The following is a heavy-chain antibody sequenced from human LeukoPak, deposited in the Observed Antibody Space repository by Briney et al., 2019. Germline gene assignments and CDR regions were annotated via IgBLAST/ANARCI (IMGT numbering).Heavy chain of an antibody. CDR1: GFTFSSYW. CDR2: IKQDGSEK. V-gene: IGHV3-7*01. Sequence: GGSLRLSCAASGFTFSSYWMSWVRQAPGKGLEWVANIKQDGSEKYYVDSVKGRFTISRDNAKNSLYLQMNSLRAEDTAVYYCASTIKTSIAAAGSEADAFDIWGQGTMVTVSS. CDR3: ASTIKTSIAAAGSEADAFDI. D-gene: IGHD6-13*01. J-gene: IGHJ3*02.